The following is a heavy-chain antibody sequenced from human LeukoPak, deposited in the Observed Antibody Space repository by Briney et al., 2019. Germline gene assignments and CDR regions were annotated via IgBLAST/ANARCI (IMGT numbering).Heavy chain of an antibody. Sequence: PGGSLRLSCAASGFTVSNNYMSWVRQAPGKGLEWVSISYSDSNTNYADSVKGRFTISRGTSQSTLSLQMNSLRAEDTAVYYCVRKNRDFNAAFDIWGQGTVVTVSS. J-gene: IGHJ3*02. CDR3: VRKNRDFNAAFDI. CDR2: SYSDSNT. CDR1: GFTVSNNY. D-gene: IGHD1-14*01. V-gene: IGHV3-53*01.